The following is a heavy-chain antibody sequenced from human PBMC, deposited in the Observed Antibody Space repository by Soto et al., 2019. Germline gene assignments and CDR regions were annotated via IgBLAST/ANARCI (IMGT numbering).Heavy chain of an antibody. V-gene: IGHV3-48*03. CDR2: ISSSGSTI. Sequence: GGSLRLSCAASGFTFSSYEMNWVRQAPGKGLEWVSYISSSGSTIYYADSVKGRFTISRDNAKNSLYLQMNSLRAEDTAVYYCARWPSMVRGVIRAFAIWGQGTMVTVSS. CDR1: GFTFSSYE. J-gene: IGHJ3*02. D-gene: IGHD3-10*01. CDR3: ARWPSMVRGVIRAFAI.